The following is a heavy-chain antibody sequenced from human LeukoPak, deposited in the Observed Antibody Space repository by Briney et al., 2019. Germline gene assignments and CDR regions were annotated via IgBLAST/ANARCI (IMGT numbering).Heavy chain of an antibody. J-gene: IGHJ3*02. V-gene: IGHV3-21*01. CDR2: ISSSSSYI. Sequence: PGGSLRLSCAASGFTFSSYSMNWVRQAPGKGLEWVSSISSSSSYIYYADSVKGRFTISRDNAKNSLYLQMNSLRAEDTAVYYCAIAYYDFWSGEKPQGAFDIWGQGTMVTVSS. D-gene: IGHD3-3*01. CDR3: AIAYYDFWSGEKPQGAFDI. CDR1: GFTFSSYS.